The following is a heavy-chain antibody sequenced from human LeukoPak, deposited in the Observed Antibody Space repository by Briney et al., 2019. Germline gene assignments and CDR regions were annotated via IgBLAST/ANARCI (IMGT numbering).Heavy chain of an antibody. CDR2: LYHSGST. D-gene: IGHD3-16*01. J-gene: IGHJ5*02. CDR1: GYSISSGYY. V-gene: IGHV4-38-2*02. CDR3: ARGQARLSWFDP. Sequence: SETLSLTCTVSGYSISSGYYWGWIRQPPGKGLEWIGSLYHSGSTYYKPSLKSRVTISLDTSKNQFSLKLSSVTAADTAVYYCARGQARLSWFDPWGQGTLVTVSS.